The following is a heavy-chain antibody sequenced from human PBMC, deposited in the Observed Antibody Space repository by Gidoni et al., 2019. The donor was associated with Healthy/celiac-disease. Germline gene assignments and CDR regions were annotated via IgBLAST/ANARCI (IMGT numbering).Heavy chain of an antibody. Sequence: QVQLVESGGGVVQPGRSLRLSGAASGCTLSGYAMHWVRQAPGKGLEWVAVISYDGSNKYYADSVKGRFTISRDNSKNTLYLQMNSLRAEDTAVYYCARDPPVWSGLANYYFDYWGQGTLVTVSS. CDR1: GCTLSGYA. CDR2: ISYDGSNK. CDR3: ARDPPVWSGLANYYFDY. V-gene: IGHV3-30-3*01. D-gene: IGHD3-3*01. J-gene: IGHJ4*02.